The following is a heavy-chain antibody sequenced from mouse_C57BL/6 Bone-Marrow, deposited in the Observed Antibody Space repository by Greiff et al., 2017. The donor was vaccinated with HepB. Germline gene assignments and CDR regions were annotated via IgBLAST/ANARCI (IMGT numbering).Heavy chain of an antibody. CDR3: ARLGRAWLAY. V-gene: IGHV1-26*01. Sequence: EVQLQQSGPELVKPGASVKISCKASGYTFTDYYMTWVKQSPGQSLEWIGDINPNNGGTSYNQKFKGKATLTVDKSSSTAYMELRSLTSEDSAVYDCARLGRAWLAYWGQGTLVTVSS. J-gene: IGHJ3*01. CDR1: GYTFTDYY. D-gene: IGHD4-1*01. CDR2: INPNNGGT.